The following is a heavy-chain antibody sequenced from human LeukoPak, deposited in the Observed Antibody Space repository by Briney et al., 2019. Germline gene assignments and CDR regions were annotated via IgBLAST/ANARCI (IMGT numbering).Heavy chain of an antibody. CDR3: ARVTYYYDSSGYPPDY. CDR2: INSDGSST. CDR1: GFTFSSYW. D-gene: IGHD3-22*01. Sequence: PGGSLRLSCAASGFTFSSYWMHWVRQAPGKGLVWVSRINSDGSSTSYADSVKGRFTISRDDAKNTLYLQMNSLRAEDTAVYYCARVTYYYDSSGYPPDYWGQGTLVTVSS. J-gene: IGHJ4*02. V-gene: IGHV3-74*01.